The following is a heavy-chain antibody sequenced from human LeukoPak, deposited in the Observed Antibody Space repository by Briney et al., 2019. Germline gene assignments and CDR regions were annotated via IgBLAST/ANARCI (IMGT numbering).Heavy chain of an antibody. V-gene: IGHV1-2*02. J-gene: IGHJ4*02. CDR3: ARRYSSSLDY. Sequence: ASVNASCKASGYTFTGYYMHWVRQAPAQGLELMGWINPNSGGTNYAQKFQGRVTRARDTSISTAYMELSRLRSDDTAVYYCARRYSSSLDYWGQGTLVTVSS. CDR2: INPNSGGT. CDR1: GYTFTGYY. D-gene: IGHD6-13*01.